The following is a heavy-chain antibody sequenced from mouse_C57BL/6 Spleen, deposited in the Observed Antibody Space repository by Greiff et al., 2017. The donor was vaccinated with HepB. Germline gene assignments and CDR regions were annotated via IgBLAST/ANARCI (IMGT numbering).Heavy chain of an antibody. CDR2: IYPRDGST. D-gene: IGHD2-1*01. V-gene: IGHV1-85*01. CDR3: ARSPYGNYGYAMDY. J-gene: IGHJ4*01. CDR1: GYTFTSYD. Sequence: VKLQESGPELVKPGASVKLSCKASGYTFTSYDINWVKQRPGQGLEWIGWIYPRDGSTKYNEKFKGKATLTVDTSSSTAYMELHSLTSEDSAVYFCARSPYGNYGYAMDYWGQGTSVTVSS.